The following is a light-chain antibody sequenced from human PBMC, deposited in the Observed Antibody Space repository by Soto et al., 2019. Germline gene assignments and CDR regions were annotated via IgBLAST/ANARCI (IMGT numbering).Light chain of an antibody. Sequence: QSALTQPPSASGSPGQSVTISCTGTSSDVGGYNYVSWYQQHPGKAPKLMIYEVSKRPSGVPDRFSGSKSGNTASLTVSGLQAEDEAASYCSSYAGSNNWVFGGGTKVTVL. J-gene: IGLJ3*02. CDR2: EVS. CDR1: SSDVGGYNY. CDR3: SSYAGSNNWV. V-gene: IGLV2-8*01.